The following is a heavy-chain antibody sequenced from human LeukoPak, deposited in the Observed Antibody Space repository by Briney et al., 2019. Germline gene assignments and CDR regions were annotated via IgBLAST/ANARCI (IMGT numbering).Heavy chain of an antibody. V-gene: IGHV5-51*01. CDR2: IYPGDSDT. CDR1: GYSFTSYW. CDR3: ARRNSSWYYFDY. Sequence: GESLKISCKGSGYSFTSYWIAWVRQMPGKGLEWMGIIYPGDSDTRYSPSFQGQVTISADKSIGTAYLQWSSLKASDTATYYCARRNSSWYYFDYWGQGTLVTVSS. D-gene: IGHD6-13*01. J-gene: IGHJ4*02.